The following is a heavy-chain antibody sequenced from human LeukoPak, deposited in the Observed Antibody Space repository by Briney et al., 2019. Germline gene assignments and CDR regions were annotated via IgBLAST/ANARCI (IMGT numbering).Heavy chain of an antibody. Sequence: PSETLSLTCAVSGGSISSSNWWCWVRQPPGKGLEWIGEIYHSGSTNYNPSLKSRVTISVDKSKNQFSLKLSSVTAADTAVYYCASYCGGDCYSWGAFDIWGKGQWSPSLQ. CDR1: GGSISSSNW. CDR3: ASYCGGDCYSWGAFDI. V-gene: IGHV4-4*02. D-gene: IGHD2-21*02. CDR2: IYHSGST. J-gene: IGHJ3*02.